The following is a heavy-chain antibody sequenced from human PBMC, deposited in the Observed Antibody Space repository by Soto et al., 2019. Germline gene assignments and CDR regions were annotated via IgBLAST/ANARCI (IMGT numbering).Heavy chain of an antibody. Sequence: QVQLVQSGAEVKKPGSSVKVSCKASGGTFSSYAISWVRQAPGQGLEWMGGIIPIFGTANYAQKFQGRVTITADESTSTAYMELSSLRSEGTAVYYCARNDGYCSSTSCYRWGYFQHWGQGTLVTVSS. CDR1: GGTFSSYA. D-gene: IGHD2-2*02. CDR3: ARNDGYCSSTSCYRWGYFQH. J-gene: IGHJ1*01. CDR2: IIPIFGTA. V-gene: IGHV1-69*01.